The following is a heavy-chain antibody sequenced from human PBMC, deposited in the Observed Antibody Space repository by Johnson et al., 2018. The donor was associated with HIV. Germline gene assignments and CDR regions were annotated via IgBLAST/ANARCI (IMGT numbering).Heavy chain of an antibody. CDR2: IKQDGSNR. D-gene: IGHD3-22*01. Sequence: VKLVESGGGVVQPGRSLRLSCAASGFTFSSYWMSWVRQAPGKGLEWVANIKQDGSNRFYADSVKGRFTIYRDNSKNTLYLQMNSLRADDTAVYYCAREGDYYDSSGYWAAFDIWGQGTMVTISS. J-gene: IGHJ3*02. CDR3: AREGDYYDSSGYWAAFDI. CDR1: GFTFSSYW. V-gene: IGHV3-7*01.